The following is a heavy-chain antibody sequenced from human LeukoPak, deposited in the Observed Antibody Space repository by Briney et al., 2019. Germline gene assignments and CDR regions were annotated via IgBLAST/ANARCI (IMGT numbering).Heavy chain of an antibody. D-gene: IGHD1-26*01. Sequence: GGSLRLSCAASGFTVSSNYMSWIRQAPGKGLERVSVIYSGGSTYYADSVKGRFTISRGNSKNTLYLQMNSLRAEDTAVYYCARDLSGSYYFDYWGQGTLVTVSS. CDR1: GFTVSSNY. CDR3: ARDLSGSYYFDY. CDR2: IYSGGST. J-gene: IGHJ4*02. V-gene: IGHV3-66*01.